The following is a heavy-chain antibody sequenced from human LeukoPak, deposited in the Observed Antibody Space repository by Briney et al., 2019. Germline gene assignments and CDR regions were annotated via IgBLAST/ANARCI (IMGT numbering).Heavy chain of an antibody. V-gene: IGHV3-23*01. D-gene: IGHD3-16*01. CDR2: IRGSGSST. CDR3: AKAGGGMSAMRTLGAFDI. Sequence: PGGSLRLSCTASGFTFSSYWMHWVRQAPGNGLEWAAAIRGSGSSTYYADSVKGRFTLSRDNSKNTLYVQMNGLRAEDTALYYCAKAGGGMSAMRTLGAFDIWGQGTMVTVSS. J-gene: IGHJ3*02. CDR1: GFTFSSYW.